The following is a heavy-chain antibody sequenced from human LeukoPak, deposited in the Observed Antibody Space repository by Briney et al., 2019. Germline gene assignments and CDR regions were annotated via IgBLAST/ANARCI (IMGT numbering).Heavy chain of an antibody. J-gene: IGHJ4*02. V-gene: IGHV3-21*01. CDR2: ISRSSNYI. CDR3: ARDYCSGGSCYYFDY. Sequence: GGSLRLSCAASGFSLSDYHMEGVRQAPGKGLEWVSSISRSSNYIYYADSVKGRFTISRDNAKNSLYLQMNSLRAEDTAVYYCARDYCSGGSCYYFDYWGQGTLVTVSS. D-gene: IGHD2-15*01. CDR1: GFSLSDYH.